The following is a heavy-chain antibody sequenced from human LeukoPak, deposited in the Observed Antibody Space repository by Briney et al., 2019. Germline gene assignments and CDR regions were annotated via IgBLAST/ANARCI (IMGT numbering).Heavy chain of an antibody. CDR1: GFTFSYYG. J-gene: IGHJ5*02. CDR2: IWSHGNDK. Sequence: PGGSLRLSCAASGFTFSYYGMHWVRQAPGKGLEWGAVIWSHGNDKYYADSVKGRFTISRDISKNTLYLQMNSLRAEDTAVYYCARDIDTSGHYSWFDPWGQGTLITVSS. CDR3: ARDIDTSGHYSWFDP. V-gene: IGHV3-33*01. D-gene: IGHD3-22*01.